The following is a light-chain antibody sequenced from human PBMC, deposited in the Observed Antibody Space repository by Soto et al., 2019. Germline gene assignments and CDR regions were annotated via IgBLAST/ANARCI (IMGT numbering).Light chain of an antibody. CDR1: DSNIGFYNF. V-gene: IGLV2-11*01. Sequence: QPALAQPRSVSGSPGQSVTISCTGTDSNIGFYNFVSWYQQHPDKAPHLVIYDVNKRPSGVPARFSGSKSGNTASLTISGLQADDEADYYCCSYAGSYTYVFGIGTKVTVL. CDR3: CSYAGSYTYV. J-gene: IGLJ1*01. CDR2: DVN.